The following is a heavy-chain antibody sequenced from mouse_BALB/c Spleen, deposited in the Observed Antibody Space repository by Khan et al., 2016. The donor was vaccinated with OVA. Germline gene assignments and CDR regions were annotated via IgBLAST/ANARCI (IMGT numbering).Heavy chain of an antibody. D-gene: IGHD2-14*01. V-gene: IGHV5-6-3*01. J-gene: IGHJ1*01. CDR1: GFTFSGYG. CDR3: ARVYYRYDEGYWYFDV. Sequence: EVELVESGGGLVQPGGSLKLSCAASGFTFSGYGMSWVRQTPDKRLELVATINSNGGTSYYPDSVKGRITISRDNAKNTLHLQMSSLKSEDTAMYYCARVYYRYDEGYWYFDVWGAGTTVTVSS. CDR2: INSNGGTS.